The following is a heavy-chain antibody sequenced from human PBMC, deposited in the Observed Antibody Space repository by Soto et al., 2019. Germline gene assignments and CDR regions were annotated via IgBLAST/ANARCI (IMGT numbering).Heavy chain of an antibody. CDR3: ARDNGGDRGVGAFDF. D-gene: IGHD2-21*02. CDR1: GFTFSSYS. CDR2: MSSSSSSI. Sequence: DVQLVESGGGLVQPGGSQRLSCAASGFTFSSYSMNWVRQAPGKGLEWVSYMSSSSSSIYYTDSVKGRFTISRDNAKNSLFLQMNSLRAEDTAVYFCARDNGGDRGVGAFDFWGQGTMVTVSS. V-gene: IGHV3-48*01. J-gene: IGHJ3*01.